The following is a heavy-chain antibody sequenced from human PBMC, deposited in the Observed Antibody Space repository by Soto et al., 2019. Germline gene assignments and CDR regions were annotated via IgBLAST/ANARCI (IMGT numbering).Heavy chain of an antibody. CDR2: ISYSGST. CDR1: GGSINSYY. J-gene: IGHJ4*02. CDR3: ARGQLVTFDY. Sequence: TLSLTCSVSGGSINSYYWTWIRQPPGKGLEWIGYISYSGSTNYNPSLKSRVTISLDTSKNQFSLKLTSVTAADTAVFYCARGQLVTFDYWGQGTLVTVSS. D-gene: IGHD1-1*01. V-gene: IGHV4-59*01.